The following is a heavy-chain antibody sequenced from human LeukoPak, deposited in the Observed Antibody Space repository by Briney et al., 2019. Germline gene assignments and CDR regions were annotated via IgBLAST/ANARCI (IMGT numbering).Heavy chain of an antibody. V-gene: IGHV3-48*03. J-gene: IGHJ4*02. CDR2: ISSSGSSI. CDR1: GFTFSTYE. CDR3: AHYDRKVAGGKSFDY. Sequence: GGSLRLSCVVPGFTFSTYEMNWVRQAPGKGLEWVSYISSSGSSIYYADSVKGRFTISRDNAKNSLYLQMNSLRAEDTAVYYCAHYDRKVAGGKSFDYWGQGTLVTVSS. D-gene: IGHD3-22*01.